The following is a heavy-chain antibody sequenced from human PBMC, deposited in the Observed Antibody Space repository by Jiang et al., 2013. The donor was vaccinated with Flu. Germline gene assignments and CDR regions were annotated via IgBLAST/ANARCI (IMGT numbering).Heavy chain of an antibody. J-gene: IGHJ5*02. D-gene: IGHD3-22*01. Sequence: GAEVKKPGASVKVSCKASGGTFSSYAISWVRQAPGQGLEWMGGIIPIFGTANYAQKFQGRVTITADKSTSTAYMELSSLRSEDTAVYYCARSYYYDSSGYGRPFLFDPWGQGTLVTVSS. CDR2: IIPIFGTA. CDR3: ARSYYYDSSGYGRPFLFDP. V-gene: IGHV1-69*06. CDR1: GGTFSSYA.